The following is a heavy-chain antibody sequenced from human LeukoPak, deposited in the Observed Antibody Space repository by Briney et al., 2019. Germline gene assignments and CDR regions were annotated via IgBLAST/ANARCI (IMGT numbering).Heavy chain of an antibody. V-gene: IGHV3-23*01. D-gene: IGHD2-21*02. J-gene: IGHJ4*02. CDR2: ISGSASST. CDR1: GFTFSNYA. Sequence: GGSLRLSCAASGFTFSNYAMSWVRQAPGKGLEWVSAISGSASSTYHADSVKGRFTIARDNSKNTLYLHMNSLRAEDTAVYYCAKNIGDYNSHYFDYWGQGTLVTVSS. CDR3: AKNIGDYNSHYFDY.